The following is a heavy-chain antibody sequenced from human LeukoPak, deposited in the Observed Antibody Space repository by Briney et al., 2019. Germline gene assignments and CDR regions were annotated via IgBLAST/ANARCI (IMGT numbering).Heavy chain of an antibody. CDR1: RDTPTELS. J-gene: IGHJ5*02. Sequence: APLKVSCKGSRDTPTELSMHCVRHAPGNRLECRGGFAPQDGETIYAQKFQGRVTMTEDTSTDTAYMELSSMRSEDTAVYYCVGWPALVDILTGPFRFDPWGQGALVTVSS. CDR2: FAPQDGET. V-gene: IGHV1-24*01. D-gene: IGHD3-9*01. CDR3: VGWPALVDILTGPFRFDP.